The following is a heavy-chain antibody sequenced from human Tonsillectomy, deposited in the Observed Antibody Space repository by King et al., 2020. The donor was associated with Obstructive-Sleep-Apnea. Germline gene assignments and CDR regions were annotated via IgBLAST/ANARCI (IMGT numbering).Heavy chain of an antibody. CDR1: GVSISSYY. J-gene: IGHJ3*02. V-gene: IGHV4-59*01. D-gene: IGHD3-3*01. CDR2: IYYSGST. CDR3: ARVHYDFREEVWAFDI. Sequence: VQLQESGPGLVKPSETLSLTCTVSGVSISSYYWSWIRQPPGKGLEWIGYIYYSGSTNYNPSRKTRVTISVETSKNQFSLKLRSVTAADTAVYYCARVHYDFREEVWAFDIWGQGTMVTVSS.